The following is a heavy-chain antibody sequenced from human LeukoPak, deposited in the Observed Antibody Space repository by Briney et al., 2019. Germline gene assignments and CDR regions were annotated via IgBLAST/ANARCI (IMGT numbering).Heavy chain of an antibody. J-gene: IGHJ2*01. CDR2: ISSSGSST. CDR3: AKDRTVGASYWYFDL. D-gene: IGHD1-26*01. V-gene: IGHV3-23*01. Sequence: GGSLRLSCAASGFTFSSYAMNWVRQAPGQGLEWVSVISSSGSSTYHADSVTGRFTISRDNSKNTLFLHMNTLRAEDTAIYYCAKDRTVGASYWYFDLWGRGTLVTVSS. CDR1: GFTFSSYA.